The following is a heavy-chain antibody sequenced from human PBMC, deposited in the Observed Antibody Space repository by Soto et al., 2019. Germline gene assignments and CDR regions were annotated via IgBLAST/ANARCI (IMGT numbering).Heavy chain of an antibody. V-gene: IGHV4-4*02. D-gene: IGHD3-22*01. CDR3: ARARRPPYYDTSSYPSQYMYAMDV. CDR1: GDSISSSNW. CDR2: IYHTGST. Sequence: QVQLQESGPGLVRPSGTLSLTCTVSGDSISSSNWWSWVRQPPGKGLEWIGEIYHTGSTNYNPSLRSRVTVSVDKSSNRFSLKVTSVIAADTAVYYCARARRPPYYDTSSYPSQYMYAMDVWGQGTTVTVSS. J-gene: IGHJ6*02.